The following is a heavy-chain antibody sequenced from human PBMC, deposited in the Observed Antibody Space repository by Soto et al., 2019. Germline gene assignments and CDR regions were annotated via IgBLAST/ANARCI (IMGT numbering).Heavy chain of an antibody. J-gene: IGHJ5*02. V-gene: IGHV3-48*03. Sequence: VQLVESGGGVVQPGRSLRLSCAASGFTFSSYEMNWVRQAPGKGLEWVSYISSSGSTIYYADSVKGRFTISRDNAKNSLYLQMNSLRAEDTAVYYCARDMAGTFDPWGQGTLVTVSS. D-gene: IGHD6-19*01. CDR2: ISSSGSTI. CDR1: GFTFSSYE. CDR3: ARDMAGTFDP.